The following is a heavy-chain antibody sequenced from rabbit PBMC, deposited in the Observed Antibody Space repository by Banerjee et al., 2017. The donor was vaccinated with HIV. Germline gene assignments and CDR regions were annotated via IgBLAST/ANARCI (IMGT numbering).Heavy chain of an antibody. CDR1: GFSLSSYV. Sequence: LVKPGGTLTLTCKASGFSLSSYVMSWVRQAPGKGLEWIACINTSSGNTVYATWAKGRFTISKTSSTTVTLQMTSLTAADTATYFCARDLSNGDGYNFNLWGQGTLVTVS. CDR3: ARDLSNGDGYNFNL. V-gene: IGHV1S40*01. CDR2: INTSSGNT. D-gene: IGHD6-1*01. J-gene: IGHJ4*01.